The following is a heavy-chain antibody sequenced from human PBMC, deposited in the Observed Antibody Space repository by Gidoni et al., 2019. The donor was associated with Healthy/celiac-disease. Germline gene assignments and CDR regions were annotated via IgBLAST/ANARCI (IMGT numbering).Heavy chain of an antibody. V-gene: IGHV3-30*03. CDR3: ARGSRYLDY. CDR1: GFTFRSYG. J-gene: IGHJ4*02. Sequence: QVQLVESGGGVVQPGGSLRLPCAASGFTFRSYGMHWVRQAPGKGLEWVAVISYDGSNKYYADSVKGRFTISRDNSKNTLYLQMNSLRAEDTAVYYCARGSRYLDYWGQGTLVTVSS. CDR2: ISYDGSNK.